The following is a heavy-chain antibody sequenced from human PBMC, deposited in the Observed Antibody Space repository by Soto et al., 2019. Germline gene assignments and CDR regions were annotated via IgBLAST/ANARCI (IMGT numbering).Heavy chain of an antibody. V-gene: IGHV3-30-3*01. D-gene: IGHD2-15*01. CDR2: ISYDGSNK. CDR1: GFTFSSYA. J-gene: IGHJ4*02. Sequence: QVQLVESGGGVVQPGRSLRLSCAASGFTFSSYAMHWVRQAPGKGLEWVAVISYDGSNKYYADSVKGRFTISRDNSKNTLYLQMNSLRAEDTAVYYCASGYCSGGSCYRRSFDYWGQGTLVTVSS. CDR3: ASGYCSGGSCYRRSFDY.